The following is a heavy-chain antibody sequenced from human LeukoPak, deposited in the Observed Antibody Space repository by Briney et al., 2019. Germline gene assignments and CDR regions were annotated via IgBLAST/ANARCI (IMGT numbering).Heavy chain of an antibody. V-gene: IGHV4-59*06. Sequence: SETLSLTCTVSGGSISSYYWSWIRQHPGKGLEWIGYIYCSGSTYYNPSLKSRVTISVDTSKNQFSLKLSSVTAADTAVYYCARDRSPSGTSTGNLDFWGQGTLVTVSS. D-gene: IGHD1-26*01. J-gene: IGHJ4*02. CDR2: IYCSGST. CDR1: GGSISSYY. CDR3: ARDRSPSGTSTGNLDF.